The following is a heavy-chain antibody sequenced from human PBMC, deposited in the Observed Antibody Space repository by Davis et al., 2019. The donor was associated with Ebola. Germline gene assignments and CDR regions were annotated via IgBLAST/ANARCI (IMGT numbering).Heavy chain of an antibody. V-gene: IGHV4-34*01. CDR3: ARHTVYYYDSSGYYLDAFDI. CDR1: GGSISSYY. Sequence: MPGGSLRLSCTVSGGSISSYYWSWIRQPPGKGLEWIGEINHSGSTNYNPSLKSRVTISVDTSKNQFSLKLSSVTAADTAVYYCARHTVYYYDSSGYYLDAFDIWGQGTMVTVSS. CDR2: INHSGST. J-gene: IGHJ3*02. D-gene: IGHD3-22*01.